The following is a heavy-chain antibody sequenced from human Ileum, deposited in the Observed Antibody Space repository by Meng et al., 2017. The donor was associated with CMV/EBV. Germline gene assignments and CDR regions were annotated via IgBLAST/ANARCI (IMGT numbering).Heavy chain of an antibody. CDR1: GGSISNNNYY. CDR3: ARVDRTVFDPFDH. Sequence: QLKVQESGPGLVKSSETLSLTCTVSGGSISNNNYYLGWIRQPPGKGLEWIGNILYSGTAYYNPSLKSRVTISVDTSKNQFSLKLTSVTAADTAVYYCARVDRTVFDPFDHWGQGTLVTVSS. D-gene: IGHD5/OR15-5a*01. V-gene: IGHV4-39*07. J-gene: IGHJ4*02. CDR2: ILYSGTA.